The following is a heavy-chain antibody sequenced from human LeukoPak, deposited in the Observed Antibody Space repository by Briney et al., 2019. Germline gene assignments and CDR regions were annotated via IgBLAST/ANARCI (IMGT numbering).Heavy chain of an antibody. J-gene: IGHJ1*01. V-gene: IGHV3-11*01. CDR3: AKSPAVVVVTAIRH. Sequence: GGSLRLSCAASGFTFSDYYMSWIRQAPGKGLEWVSYIGSSGSTIYYADSVKGRFTISRDNAKNSLYLQMNSLRAEDTAVYYCAKSPAVVVVTAIRHWGQGTLVTVSS. CDR1: GFTFSDYY. D-gene: IGHD2-21*02. CDR2: IGSSGSTI.